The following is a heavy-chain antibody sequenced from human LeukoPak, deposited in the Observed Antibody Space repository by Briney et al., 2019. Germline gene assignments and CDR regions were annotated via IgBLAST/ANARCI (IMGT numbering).Heavy chain of an antibody. Sequence: SETLSLTCTISGGSISSVGYYWSWIRQSPGKGLEWIGYIYHTESTYYNPSLKSRVTISVDTSKNQFSLKLSSVTAADTAVYYCARHKREIAVAGLNAFDIWGQGTMVTVSS. D-gene: IGHD6-19*01. V-gene: IGHV4-30-2*06. J-gene: IGHJ3*02. CDR1: GGSISSVGYY. CDR2: IYHTEST. CDR3: ARHKREIAVAGLNAFDI.